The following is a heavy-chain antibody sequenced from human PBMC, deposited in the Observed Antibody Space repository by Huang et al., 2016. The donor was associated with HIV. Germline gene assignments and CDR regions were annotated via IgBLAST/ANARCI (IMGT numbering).Heavy chain of an antibody. CDR3: ARDSQQWLVEDY. CDR2: INRDGRST. V-gene: IGHV3-74*01. CDR1: GFTFSRYW. Sequence: EVQLVESGGGLVQPGGSLRLSFAASGFTFSRYWMEWVRQAPGKGLVLVVRINRDGRSTRYADAVKGRFTISRDNTKNTLYLQMNSLRAEDTAVYYCARDSQQWLVEDYWGQGTLVTVSS. D-gene: IGHD6-19*01. J-gene: IGHJ4*02.